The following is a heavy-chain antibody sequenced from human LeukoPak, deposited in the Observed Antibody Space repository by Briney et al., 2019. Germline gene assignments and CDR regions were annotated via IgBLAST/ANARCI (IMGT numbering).Heavy chain of an antibody. J-gene: IGHJ5*02. D-gene: IGHD6-19*01. CDR2: ISYDGSNK. CDR1: GFTFSSYA. Sequence: QPGGSLRLSCAASGFTFSSYAMHWVRQAPGKGLEWVAVISYDGSNKYYADSVEGRFTISRDNSKNTLYLQMNSLRAEDTAVYYCARDHEDETAAAGFWSSGWYPWFDPWGQGTLVTVSS. V-gene: IGHV3-30*04. CDR3: ARDHEDETAAAGFWSSGWYPWFDP.